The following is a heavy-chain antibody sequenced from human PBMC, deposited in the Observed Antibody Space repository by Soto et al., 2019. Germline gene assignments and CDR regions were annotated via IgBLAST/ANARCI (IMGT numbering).Heavy chain of an antibody. CDR2: ISYDGSNK. V-gene: IGHV3-30-3*01. CDR3: ARERLRYNWNDFPYYYYGMDV. CDR1: GFTFSSYA. D-gene: IGHD1-1*01. J-gene: IGHJ6*02. Sequence: QVQLVESGGGVVQPGRSLRLSCAASGFTFSSYAMHWVRQAPGKGLEWVAVISYDGSNKYYADSVKGRFTISRDNSKNTLYLPMNSLRAEDTAVYYCARERLRYNWNDFPYYYYGMDVWGQGTTVTVSS.